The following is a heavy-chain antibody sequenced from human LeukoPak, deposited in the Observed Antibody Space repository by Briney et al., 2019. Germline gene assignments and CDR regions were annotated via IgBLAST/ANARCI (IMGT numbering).Heavy chain of an antibody. CDR2: ISSSGSTI. CDR3: AKDLRYSGSYSAYDAFDI. V-gene: IGHV3-48*01. Sequence: AGGSLRLSCAASGFTFSNAWMNWVRQAPGKGLERVSYISSSGSTIYYADSVKGRFTISRDNSKNTLYLQMNSLRAEDTALYYCAKDLRYSGSYSAYDAFDIWGQGTMVTVSS. CDR1: GFTFSNAW. J-gene: IGHJ3*02. D-gene: IGHD1-26*01.